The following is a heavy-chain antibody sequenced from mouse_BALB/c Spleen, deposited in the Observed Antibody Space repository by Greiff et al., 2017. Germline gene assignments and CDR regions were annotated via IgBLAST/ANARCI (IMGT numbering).Heavy chain of an antibody. CDR1: GFSLTGYG. D-gene: IGHD1-1*01. Sequence: VNLVESGPGLVAPSQSLSITCTVSGFSLTGYGVNWVRQPPGKGLEWLGMIWGDGSTDYNSALKSRLSISKDNSKSQVFLKMNSLQTDDTARYYGARSYYYGSSYWYFDVWGAGTTVTVSS. CDR3: ARSYYYGSSYWYFDV. CDR2: IWGDGST. J-gene: IGHJ1*01. V-gene: IGHV2-6-7*01.